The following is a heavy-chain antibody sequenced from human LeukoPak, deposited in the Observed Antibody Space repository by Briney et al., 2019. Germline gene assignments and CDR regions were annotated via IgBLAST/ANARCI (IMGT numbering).Heavy chain of an antibody. V-gene: IGHV1-2*02. CDR2: INPTSGDT. D-gene: IGHD5-24*01. Sequence: GASVKVSCKASGYTFTAYCMHWVRQAPGQGLEWMGWINPTSGDTKYAQKFQDRVTMTRDTSISTAYMELSRLTSDDPAVYYCARDRGSGYIILDFWGQGTTVTLSS. CDR1: GYTFTAYC. CDR3: ARDRGSGYIILDF. J-gene: IGHJ6*02.